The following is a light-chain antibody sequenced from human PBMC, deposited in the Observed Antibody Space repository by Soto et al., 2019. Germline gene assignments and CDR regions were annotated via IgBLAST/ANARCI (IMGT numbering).Light chain of an antibody. CDR2: DVS. J-gene: IGLJ1*01. CDR1: GSEXFGYDY. V-gene: IGLV2-14*01. CDR3: SSYTTTSTSLNV. Sequence: QSVLTQPASGSGSPGQSITISCTGKGSEXFGYDYVSWYQQPPDKAPKLLIYDVSNRPSGVSNRFSGSNSGNTASLTISGLHAHDEADYYCSSYTTTSTSLNVFGTGTKV.